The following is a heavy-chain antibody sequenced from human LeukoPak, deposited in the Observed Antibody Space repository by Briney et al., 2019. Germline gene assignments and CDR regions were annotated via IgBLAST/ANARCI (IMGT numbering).Heavy chain of an antibody. CDR1: GGSFSGYY. CDR3: ARGPKANIVVVPAAMPRFDY. Sequence: SETLSLTCAVYGGSFSGYYWSWIRQPPGKGLEWIGEINHSGSTNYNPSLKSRVTISVDTSKNQFSLKLSSVTAADTAVYYCARGPKANIVVVPAAMPRFDYWGQGTLATVSS. J-gene: IGHJ4*02. V-gene: IGHV4-34*01. CDR2: INHSGST. D-gene: IGHD2-2*01.